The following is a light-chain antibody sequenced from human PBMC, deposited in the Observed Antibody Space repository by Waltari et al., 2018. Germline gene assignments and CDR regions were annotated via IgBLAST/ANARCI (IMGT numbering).Light chain of an antibody. J-gene: IGKJ1*01. V-gene: IGKV3-15*01. CDR3: QQYENWPRT. Sequence: IEMPQSPATLSVSPGARATLSCRASQSVSRDLAWYQHKPGQAPRLLIYGASTRATGIPARFSGSGSGTEFILTISSLQSEDFAVYYCQQYENWPRTFGQGTKVEIK. CDR1: QSVSRD. CDR2: GAS.